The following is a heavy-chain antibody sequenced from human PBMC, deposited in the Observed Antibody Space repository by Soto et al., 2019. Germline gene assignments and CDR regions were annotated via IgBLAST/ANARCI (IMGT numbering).Heavy chain of an antibody. CDR2: IWYDESNK. D-gene: IGHD2-8*01. V-gene: IGHV3-33*08. J-gene: IGHJ4*02. CDR1: GFTFSSYW. Sequence: GGSLRLSSAASGFTFSSYWMSWVRQAPGKGLEWVAVIWYDESNKYYADSVKGRFTISRDNSKNMLYLQMNSLRDEDTAVFYCAREGASTHGAGFDYWGQGTPVTVPS. CDR3: AREGASTHGAGFDY.